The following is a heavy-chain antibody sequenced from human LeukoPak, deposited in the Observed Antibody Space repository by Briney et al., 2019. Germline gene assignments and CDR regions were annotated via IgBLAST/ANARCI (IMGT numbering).Heavy chain of an antibody. J-gene: IGHJ1*01. CDR2: ISGSGGST. D-gene: IGHD2-15*01. V-gene: IGHV3-23*01. CDR1: GFTFSSYA. CDR3: AKAGGYCSGGNCYYFQH. Sequence: AGGSLRLSCAASGFTFSSYAMSWVRQAPGKGLEWVAAISGSGGSTYYADSVKGRFTISRDNSKNTLYLQMNSLRAEDTAAYYYAKAGGYCSGGNCYYFQHWGQGTLVTVSS.